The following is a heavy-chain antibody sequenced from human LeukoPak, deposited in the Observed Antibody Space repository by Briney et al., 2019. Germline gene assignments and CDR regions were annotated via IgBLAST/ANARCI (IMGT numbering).Heavy chain of an antibody. V-gene: IGHV3-30*18. J-gene: IGHJ4*02. CDR1: GFTFSSYG. CDR3: AKDWSITMVRGVILSADY. Sequence: PGRSLRLSCAASGFTFSSYGMHWVRQAPGKGLEWVAVISYDGNNKYYVDSVKGRFTISRDNSKNSLYLQMNSLRAEDTAVYYCAKDWSITMVRGVILSADYWGQGTLVTVSS. CDR2: ISYDGNNK. D-gene: IGHD3-10*01.